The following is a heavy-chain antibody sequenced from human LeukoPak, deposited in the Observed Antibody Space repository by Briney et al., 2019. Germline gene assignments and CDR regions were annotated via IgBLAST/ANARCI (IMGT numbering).Heavy chain of an antibody. J-gene: IGHJ2*01. CDR3: ASTQRGTLWFGESWYFDL. V-gene: IGHV3-64*01. D-gene: IGHD3-10*01. Sequence: PGGSLRLSCAASGFTFSSYAMHWVRQAPGKGLEYVSAISSNGGSTYYANSVKGRFTISRDNSKNTLYLQMGSLRAEDMAVYYCASTQRGTLWFGESWYFDLWGRDPLGPVSS. CDR1: GFTFSSYA. CDR2: ISSNGGST.